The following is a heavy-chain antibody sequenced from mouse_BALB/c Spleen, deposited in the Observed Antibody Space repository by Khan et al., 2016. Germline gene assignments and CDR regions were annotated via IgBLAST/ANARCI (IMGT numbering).Heavy chain of an antibody. D-gene: IGHD2-3*01. J-gene: IGHJ4*01. CDR1: GYAFTNYL. V-gene: IGHV1-54*01. Sequence: QVQLQQSGAELVRPGTSVKVSCKASGYAFTNYLIEWVKQRPGQGLEWIGVINPGSGGTNYNEKFKGKATLTADKSSSTAYMQLSSLTSDDSEVYFCARYDGYYYAMDYWGQGTSVTVSS. CDR3: ARYDGYYYAMDY. CDR2: INPGSGGT.